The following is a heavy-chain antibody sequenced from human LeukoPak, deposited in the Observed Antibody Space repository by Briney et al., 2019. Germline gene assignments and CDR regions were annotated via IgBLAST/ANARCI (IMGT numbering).Heavy chain of an antibody. CDR3: ARDGNWGSDY. Sequence: PSETLSLTCAVYGGSFSGYYWSWIRQPPGKGLEWIGEINHSGSTNYNPSLKSRVTISVDTSKNQFSLKLSSVTAADTAVYYCARDGNWGSDYWGQGTLVTVSS. V-gene: IGHV4-34*01. CDR1: GGSFSGYY. D-gene: IGHD3-16*01. CDR2: INHSGST. J-gene: IGHJ4*02.